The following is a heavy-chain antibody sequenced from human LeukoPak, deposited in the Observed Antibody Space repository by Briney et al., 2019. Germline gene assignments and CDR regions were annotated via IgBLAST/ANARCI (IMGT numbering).Heavy chain of an antibody. CDR1: GYSFTSFW. J-gene: IGHJ4*02. CDR3: ARYSGYDGFAF. D-gene: IGHD5-12*01. V-gene: IGHV5-51*01. Sequence: PGESLKISCKASGYSFTSFWIGWVRQMPGKGLEWLGIVYPIDSDTRYSPSFQGQVTISADKSISTTYLQWSSLRASGTAMYYCARYSGYDGFAFWGQGTLVTVSS. CDR2: VYPIDSDT.